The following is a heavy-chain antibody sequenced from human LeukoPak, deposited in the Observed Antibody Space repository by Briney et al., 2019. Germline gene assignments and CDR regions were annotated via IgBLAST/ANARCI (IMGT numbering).Heavy chain of an antibody. D-gene: IGHD3-22*01. CDR3: ARDAESSGYYYELDY. V-gene: IGHV3-30*04. CDR2: ISYDGSNK. J-gene: IGHJ4*02. Sequence: GGSLRLSCAASGFSIKSYSMTWVRQAPGKGLEWVAVISYDGSNKYYADSVKGRFTISRDNSKNTLYLQMNSLRAEDTAVYYCARDAESSGYYYELDYWGQGTLVTVSS. CDR1: GFSIKSYS.